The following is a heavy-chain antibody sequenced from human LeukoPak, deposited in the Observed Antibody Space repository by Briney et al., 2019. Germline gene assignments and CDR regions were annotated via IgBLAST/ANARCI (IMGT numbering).Heavy chain of an antibody. CDR2: IWYDGSNK. Sequence: GRSLRLSCAASGFTFSSYGMHWVLQAPGKGLEWVAVIWYDGSNKYYADSVKGRFTISRDNSKNTLYLQMNSLRAEDTAVYYCARDPSSSWDLFYFDYWGQGTLVTVSS. CDR1: GFTFSSYG. J-gene: IGHJ4*02. D-gene: IGHD6-13*01. CDR3: ARDPSSSWDLFYFDY. V-gene: IGHV3-33*01.